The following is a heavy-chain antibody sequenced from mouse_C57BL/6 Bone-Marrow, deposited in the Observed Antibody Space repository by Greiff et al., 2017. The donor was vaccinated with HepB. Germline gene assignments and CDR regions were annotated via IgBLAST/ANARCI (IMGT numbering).Heavy chain of an antibody. Sequence: QVHLKQPGAELVKPGASVKMSCKASGHTFTSYWITWVKQRPGQGLEWIGDIYPGSGSTNYNEKFTSKATLTVDTSSLTAYMPLSSLTSEASAVYYCARENYYGSDWGQGTTLTVSS. J-gene: IGHJ2*01. D-gene: IGHD1-1*01. CDR3: ARENYYGSD. CDR2: IYPGSGST. V-gene: IGHV1-55*01. CDR1: GHTFTSYW.